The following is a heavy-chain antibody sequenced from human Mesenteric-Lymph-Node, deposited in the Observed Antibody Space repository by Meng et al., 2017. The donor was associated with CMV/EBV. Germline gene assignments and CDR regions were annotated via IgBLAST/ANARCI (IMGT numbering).Heavy chain of an antibody. V-gene: IGHV3-48*03. CDR3: ARDWGAAAGKIYYYYGMDV. Sequence: GESLKISCAASGFTFSSYEMNWVRQAPGKGLEWVSYISSSGSTIYYADSVKGRFTISRDNAKNSLYLQMNSLRAEDTAVYYCARDWGAAAGKIYYYYGMDVWGQGTTVTVS. J-gene: IGHJ6*02. D-gene: IGHD6-13*01. CDR2: ISSSGSTI. CDR1: GFTFSSYE.